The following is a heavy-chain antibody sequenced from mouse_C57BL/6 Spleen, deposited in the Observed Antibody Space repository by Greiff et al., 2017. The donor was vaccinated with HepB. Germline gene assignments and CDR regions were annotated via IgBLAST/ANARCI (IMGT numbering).Heavy chain of an antibody. CDR3: AGAYYGYCEAWFAY. Sequence: EVELMESEAELVRPGASVKLSCTASGFNIKNTYMHWVKQRPEQGLEWIGRIDPANGNTKYAPKFQGKATITADTSSNTAYLQLSSLTSEDTAIYYCAGAYYGYCEAWFAYWGQGTLVTVSA. V-gene: IGHV14-3*01. CDR2: IDPANGNT. J-gene: IGHJ3*01. D-gene: IGHD2-9*01. CDR1: GFNIKNTY.